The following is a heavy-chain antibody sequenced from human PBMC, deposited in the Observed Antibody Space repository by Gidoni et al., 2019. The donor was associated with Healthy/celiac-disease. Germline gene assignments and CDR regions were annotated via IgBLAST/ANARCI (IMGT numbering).Heavy chain of an antibody. CDR3: ARDLRGEQLVRGGWFDP. CDR1: GDSVSSNSAA. Sequence: QVQLQQSGPGLVKPSQTLSLTCSLSGDSVSSNSAAWHWIRQSPSRGLEWLGRTYYRSKWYNDYAVSVKSRITINPDTSKNQFSLQLNSVTPEDTAVYYCARDLRGEQLVRGGWFDPWGQGTLVTVSS. V-gene: IGHV6-1*01. J-gene: IGHJ5*02. D-gene: IGHD3-10*01. CDR2: TYYRSKWYN.